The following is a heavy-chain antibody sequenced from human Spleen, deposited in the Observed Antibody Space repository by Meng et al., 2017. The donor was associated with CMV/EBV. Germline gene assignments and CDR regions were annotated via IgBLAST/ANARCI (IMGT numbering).Heavy chain of an antibody. CDR3: ARYRLSGAFDT. CDR2: VYSGETT. D-gene: IGHD3-16*02. J-gene: IGHJ3*02. V-gene: IGHV3-53*01. Sequence: GESLKISCAASGFAVGSNYMSWVRQAPGEGLEWVAIVYSGETTYYGDSVRGRFTMSRDTSKNMVYLQMNSLRAEDTAVYYCARYRLSGAFDTWGQGAMVTVSS. CDR1: GFAVGSNY.